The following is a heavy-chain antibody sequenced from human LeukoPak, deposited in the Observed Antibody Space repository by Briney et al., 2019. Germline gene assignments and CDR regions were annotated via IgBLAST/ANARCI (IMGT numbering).Heavy chain of an antibody. J-gene: IGHJ4*02. CDR1: GGSFSGYY. V-gene: IGHV4-34*01. CDR3: ASGVITFGGVIVY. D-gene: IGHD3-16*02. Sequence: PSETLSLTCAVYGGSFSGYYWSWIRQPPGKGLEWIGEINHSGSTNYNPSLKSRVTISVDTSKNQFSLKLSSVTAAGTAVYYCASGVITFGGVIVYWGQGTLVTVSS. CDR2: INHSGST.